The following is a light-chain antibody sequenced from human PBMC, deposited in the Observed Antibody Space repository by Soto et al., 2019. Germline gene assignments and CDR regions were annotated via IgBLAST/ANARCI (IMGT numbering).Light chain of an antibody. Sequence: EIVLTQSPAALSLSPGERATLSCTTSQSVSSFLAWYQQKPGQAPRLLIYDASNRATGIPARFSGSGSGTDFTLTISSLEPEDVATYYCQYLNSFPLTFGGGTKVDIK. CDR3: QYLNSFPLT. J-gene: IGKJ4*01. CDR1: QSVSSF. CDR2: DAS. V-gene: IGKV3-11*01.